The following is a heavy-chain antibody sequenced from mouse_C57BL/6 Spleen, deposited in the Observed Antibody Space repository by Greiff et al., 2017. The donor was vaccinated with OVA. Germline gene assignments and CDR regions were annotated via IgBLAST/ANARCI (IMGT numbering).Heavy chain of an antibody. CDR2: IDPGSGST. V-gene: IGHV1-15*01. Sequence: QVHLVESGAELVRPGASVTLSCKASGYTFTDYEMHWVKQTPEHGLEWIGVIDPGSGSTDYNQKFKGKAILTADKSSSTAYMERRSLTSEDSAVYYCAREGSNWFADWGKGTLVTVSA. D-gene: IGHD1-1*01. J-gene: IGHJ3*01. CDR3: AREGSNWFAD. CDR1: GYTFTDYE.